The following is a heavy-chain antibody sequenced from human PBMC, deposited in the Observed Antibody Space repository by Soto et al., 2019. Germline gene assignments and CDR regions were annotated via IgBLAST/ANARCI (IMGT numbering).Heavy chain of an antibody. D-gene: IGHD7-27*01. CDR2: LKRDGSEK. CDR1: GFTFSTYW. CDR3: ARSLTQHDY. Sequence: EVQLVESGGGLVQPGGSLRLSCAASGFTFSTYWMSWVRQAPGKGLEWVANLKRDGSEKYYVDSVKGRFTMSRDNAENSLYLLMDSLRAEDTAVYYCARSLTQHDYWGRGTLVTVSS. V-gene: IGHV3-7*01. J-gene: IGHJ4*02.